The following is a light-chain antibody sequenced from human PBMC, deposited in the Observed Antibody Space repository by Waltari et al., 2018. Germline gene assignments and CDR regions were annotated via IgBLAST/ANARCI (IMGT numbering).Light chain of an antibody. CDR3: QQYRYSPWT. J-gene: IGKJ1*01. CDR2: GAS. V-gene: IGKV3-20*01. Sequence: EVVLMQSPGTLSLSPGERATLPCRARESVDSKLAWYQQNPGQAPRLLIYGASRRATGMPDRFSGSGSGTDFTLTISRLEPEDFAVYYCQQYRYSPWTFGQGTTVEI. CDR1: ESVDSK.